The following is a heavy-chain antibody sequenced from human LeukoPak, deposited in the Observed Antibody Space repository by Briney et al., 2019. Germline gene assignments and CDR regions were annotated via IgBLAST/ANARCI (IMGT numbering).Heavy chain of an antibody. CDR2: MNPNSGNT. V-gene: IGHV1-8*01. CDR3: ARERRVPAAMISRYYYYYYGMDV. CDR1: GYTFTSYD. D-gene: IGHD2-2*01. Sequence: GASVKVSCTASGYTFTSYDINWVRQATGQGLEWMGWMNPNSGNTGYAQKFQGRVTMTRNTSISTAYMELSSLRSEDTAVYYCARERRVPAAMISRYYYYYYGMDVWGQGTTVTVSS. J-gene: IGHJ6*02.